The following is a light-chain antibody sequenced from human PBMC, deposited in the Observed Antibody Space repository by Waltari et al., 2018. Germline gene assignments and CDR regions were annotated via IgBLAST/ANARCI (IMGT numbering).Light chain of an antibody. V-gene: IGLV3-25*03. CDR2: KDN. CDR1: ALPKQY. J-gene: IGLJ3*02. CDR3: QSADSSGTWV. Sequence: SYELTQPPSVSVSPGQTARITCSGDALPKQYAHWYQQKPGQAPVMVIYKDNERPSGIPERFSGSSSGTTVTLTISGVQAEDEADYSCQSADSSGTWVFGGGTNLTVL.